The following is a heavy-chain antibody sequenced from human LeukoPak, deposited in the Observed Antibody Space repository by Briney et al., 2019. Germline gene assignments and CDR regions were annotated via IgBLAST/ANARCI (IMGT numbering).Heavy chain of an antibody. J-gene: IGHJ4*02. V-gene: IGHV3-7*01. Sequence: GGSLRLSCVASDFTFSLYWMTWVRQAPGKGLEWVANILPDGSQKYYVDSVKGRFTISRDNPKNSLYLQINSLRVDDTAVYYCGRLAHNAWYAIDHWGQGTLVTVSS. CDR3: GRLAHNAWYAIDH. D-gene: IGHD6-13*01. CDR2: ILPDGSQK. CDR1: DFTFSLYW.